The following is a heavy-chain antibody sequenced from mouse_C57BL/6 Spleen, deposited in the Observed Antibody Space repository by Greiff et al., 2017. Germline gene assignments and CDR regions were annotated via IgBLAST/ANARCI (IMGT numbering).Heavy chain of an antibody. CDR3: TRVGLRDVFAY. CDR2: ISSGGDYI. Sequence: EVQLVESGEGLVKPGGSLKLSCAASGFTFSSYALSWVRQTPEKRLEWVAYISSGGDYIYYADTVKGRFTISRDNARNTLYLQMSSLKSEDTAMYYCTRVGLRDVFAYWGQGTLVTVAA. J-gene: IGHJ3*01. D-gene: IGHD3-1*01. CDR1: GFTFSSYA. V-gene: IGHV5-9-1*02.